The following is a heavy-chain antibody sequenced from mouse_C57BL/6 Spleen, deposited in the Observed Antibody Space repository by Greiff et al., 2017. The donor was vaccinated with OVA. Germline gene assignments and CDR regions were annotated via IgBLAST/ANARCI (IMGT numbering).Heavy chain of an antibody. J-gene: IGHJ2*01. CDR1: GYSFTGYY. D-gene: IGHD2-4*01. Sequence: FHVKQSGPELVKPGASVKISCKASGYSFTGYYMNWVKQSPEKSLEWIGEINPSTGGTTYNQKFKAKATLTVDKSSSTAYMQLKSLTSEDSAVYYCARSRYDYDAGFDYWGQGTTLTVSS. CDR2: INPSTGGT. CDR3: ARSRYDYDAGFDY. V-gene: IGHV1-42*01.